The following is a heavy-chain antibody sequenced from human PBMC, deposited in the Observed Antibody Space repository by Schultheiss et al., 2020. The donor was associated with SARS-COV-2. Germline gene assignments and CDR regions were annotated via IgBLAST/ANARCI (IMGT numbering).Heavy chain of an antibody. V-gene: IGHV3-74*01. CDR1: GFTFSSYW. Sequence: GESLKISCAASGFTFSSYWIHWVRQAPGRGLVWVSRIDSDGSNINYADFVNGRFTMSRDNAKHTVYLQMNSLRVEDTAVYYCARGRHYYDRDAVDIWGQGTMVTVSS. D-gene: IGHD3-22*01. J-gene: IGHJ3*02. CDR2: IDSDGSNI. CDR3: ARGRHYYDRDAVDI.